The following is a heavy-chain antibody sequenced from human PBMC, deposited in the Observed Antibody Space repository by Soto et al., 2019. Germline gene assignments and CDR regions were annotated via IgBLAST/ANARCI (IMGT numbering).Heavy chain of an antibody. V-gene: IGHV5-51*01. CDR1: GYSFTSYW. D-gene: IGHD3-9*01. J-gene: IGHJ5*02. CDR3: ARHKSYYDILTGYYTQNWFDP. CDR2: IYPGDSDT. Sequence: GESLKISGKGSGYSFTSYWIGWVRQMPGKGLEWMGIIYPGDSDTRYSPSFQGQVTISADKSISTAYLQWSSLKASDTAMYYCARHKSYYDILTGYYTQNWFDPWGQGTLVTVSS.